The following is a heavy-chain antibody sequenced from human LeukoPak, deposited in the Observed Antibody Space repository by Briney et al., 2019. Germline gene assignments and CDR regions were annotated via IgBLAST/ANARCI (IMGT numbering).Heavy chain of an antibody. J-gene: IGHJ3*02. Sequence: GGSLRLSCVASGFTFSSYWMHWVRQDPRKGLVWVSRINGDGRNINYADSVRGRFTIPRDNAKNTLYLQMNSLRAEDTAVYYCARGGAQGYCSSTSCYEAFDIWGQGTMVTVSS. CDR3: ARGGAQGYCSSTSCYEAFDI. CDR1: GFTFSSYW. D-gene: IGHD2-2*01. V-gene: IGHV3-74*01. CDR2: INGDGRNI.